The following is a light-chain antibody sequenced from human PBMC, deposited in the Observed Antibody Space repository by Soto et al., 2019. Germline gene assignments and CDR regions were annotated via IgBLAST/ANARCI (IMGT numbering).Light chain of an antibody. CDR2: DAS. J-gene: IGKJ4*01. V-gene: IGKV1-33*01. CDR3: QQSDHVPF. Sequence: DIQMTQSPSSLSASVGDRVTITCRASQDMKNYLNWYQHKPGKAPKLLIYDASFLETWVPSRFSGSGSGTDFTFTISSLQQEDIATYYCQQSDHVPFFGGGTKVEIK. CDR1: QDMKNY.